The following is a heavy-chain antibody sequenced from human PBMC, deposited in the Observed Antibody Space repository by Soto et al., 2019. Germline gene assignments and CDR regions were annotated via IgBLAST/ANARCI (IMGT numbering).Heavy chain of an antibody. D-gene: IGHD6-19*01. CDR2: TFYRSKWYN. V-gene: IGHV6-1*01. J-gene: IGHJ4*02. CDR1: GDSISTNSAA. CDR3: ARAPYSSGWWGFDY. Sequence: SQTLSLTCAISGDSISTNSAAWNWIRQSPSRGLEWLGRTFYRSKWYNDYALSVKSRITINPDTSKNQFSLQLNSVTAEDTAVYYCARAPYSSGWWGFDYWGQGTLVTVSS.